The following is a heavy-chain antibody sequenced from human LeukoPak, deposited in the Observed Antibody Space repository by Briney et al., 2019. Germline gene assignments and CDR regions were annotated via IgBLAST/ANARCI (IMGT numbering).Heavy chain of an antibody. Sequence: PGGSLRLSCAASAFTFSGYEMNWVRQAPGKGLEWVSYISSSGSTIYYADSVKGRFTISRDNAKNSLYLQMNSLRAEDTAVYYCARGFRSYGTRKFQHWGQGTPVTVSS. CDR1: AFTFSGYE. V-gene: IGHV3-48*03. D-gene: IGHD3-16*01. J-gene: IGHJ1*01. CDR3: ARGFRSYGTRKFQH. CDR2: ISSSGSTI.